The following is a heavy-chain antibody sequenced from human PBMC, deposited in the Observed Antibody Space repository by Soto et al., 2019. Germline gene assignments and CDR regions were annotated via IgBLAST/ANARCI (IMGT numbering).Heavy chain of an antibody. CDR3: ATEIGY. V-gene: IGHV1-18*01. Sequence: LGWISLYSDGTNYAQKFQGRVSMTTDTSTTTAYMELSSLRSEDTAVYYCATEIGYWGQGTLVTVSS. J-gene: IGHJ4*02. CDR2: ISLYSDGT.